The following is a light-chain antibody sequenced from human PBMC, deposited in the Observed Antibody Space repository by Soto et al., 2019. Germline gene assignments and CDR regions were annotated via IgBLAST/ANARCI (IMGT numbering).Light chain of an antibody. V-gene: IGKV3D-15*01. Sequence: EIVMTQSPATLSVSPGERATLSCRASQSISSNFAWYLQQPRQAPRRLIYAASTRATGIPARFSGSGSGTEFTLTISSVDSEDLAVYYCNQYNEGPPIFTFGPGTKVDIK. J-gene: IGKJ3*01. CDR2: AAS. CDR3: NQYNEGPPIFT. CDR1: QSISSN.